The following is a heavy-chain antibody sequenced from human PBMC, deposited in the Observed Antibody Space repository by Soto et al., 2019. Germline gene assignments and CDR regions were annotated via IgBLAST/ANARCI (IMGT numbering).Heavy chain of an antibody. D-gene: IGHD3-10*01. J-gene: IGHJ1*01. CDR3: ARDSYVLLWFGELLN. CDR1: GFTFSSYA. Sequence: PGGSLRLSCAASGFTFSSYAMHWVRQAPGKGLEWVAVISYDGSNKYYADSVKGRFTISRDNSKNTLYLQMNSLRAEDTAVYYCARDSYVLLWFGELLNCGQGTLVIVSS. CDR2: ISYDGSNK. V-gene: IGHV3-30-3*01.